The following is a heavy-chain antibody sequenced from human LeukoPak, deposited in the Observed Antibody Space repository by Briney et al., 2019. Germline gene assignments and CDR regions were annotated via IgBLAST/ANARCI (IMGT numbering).Heavy chain of an antibody. Sequence: PGGSLRLSCTASGLPFIEYSMNWVRQVPGKGLEWIAYIGIDSGKTRYADSVRGRFTISADKTRNSLYLQMNSLRVEDTAVYFCARDHNYAFDNWGQGTLVSVAS. CDR2: IGIDSGKT. V-gene: IGHV3-48*01. CDR3: ARDHNYAFDN. CDR1: GLPFIEYS. D-gene: IGHD1-1*01. J-gene: IGHJ4*02.